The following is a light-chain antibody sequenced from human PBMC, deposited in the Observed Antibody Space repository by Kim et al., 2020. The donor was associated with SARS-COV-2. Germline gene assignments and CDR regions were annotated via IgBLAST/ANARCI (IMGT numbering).Light chain of an antibody. V-gene: IGLV3-19*01. Sequence: SVALEQTIRIKCQGDHLRFYYASWYQQKPGQAPMLVRYVKNNRPSGIPYRFSGSSSGSTYSLTITGAQAEDEADYYCVSRDNSGNQFGGGTQLTVL. CDR1: HLRFYY. CDR3: VSRDNSGNQ. J-gene: IGLJ3*02. CDR2: VKN.